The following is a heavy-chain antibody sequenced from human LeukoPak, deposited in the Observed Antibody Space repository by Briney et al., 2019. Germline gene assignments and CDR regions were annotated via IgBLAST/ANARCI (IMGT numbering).Heavy chain of an antibody. D-gene: IGHD1-26*01. V-gene: IGHV4-4*07. Sequence: SVTLSLTCTVSGGSIRSYFWGWVRQPAGKGLEWIGRIYTTGATFYNPSLKTRLTMSIDTSKNQFSLRLTSVVAADTAVYYCTRQGYTASYYFLDYWSQGTLVTVSS. CDR3: TRQGYTASYYFLDY. J-gene: IGHJ4*02. CDR2: IYTTGAT. CDR1: GGSIRSYF.